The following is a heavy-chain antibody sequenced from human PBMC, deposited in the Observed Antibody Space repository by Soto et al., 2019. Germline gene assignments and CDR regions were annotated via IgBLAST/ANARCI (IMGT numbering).Heavy chain of an antibody. CDR2: INPNSGGT. V-gene: IGHV1-2*02. Sequence: ASVKVSCKASGYTFTGYYMHWVRQAPGQGLEWMGWINPNSGGTNYAQKFQGRVTMTRDTSISTPYMELSRLRSDDTAVYYCATDLADSSGSAFDFDIWGQGTMVTVSS. CDR3: ATDLADSSGSAFDFDI. J-gene: IGHJ3*02. CDR1: GYTFTGYY. D-gene: IGHD3-22*01.